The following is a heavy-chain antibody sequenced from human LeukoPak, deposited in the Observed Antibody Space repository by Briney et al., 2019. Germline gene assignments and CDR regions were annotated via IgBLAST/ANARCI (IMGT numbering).Heavy chain of an antibody. CDR2: IYTSGST. CDR3: ASVAFDSPFDY. Sequence: SETLSLTCTVSGGSISSYYRSWIRQPAGKGLEWIGSIYTSGSTNYNPSLKSRVTMSVDTSKNQFSLKLSSVPAADTAVYYCASVAFDSPFDYWGQGTLVTVSS. D-gene: IGHD2-21*01. V-gene: IGHV4-4*07. J-gene: IGHJ4*02. CDR1: GGSISSYY.